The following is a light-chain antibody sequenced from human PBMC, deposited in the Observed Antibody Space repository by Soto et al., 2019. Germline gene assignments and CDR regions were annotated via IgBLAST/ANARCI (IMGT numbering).Light chain of an antibody. Sequence: QSALTQPRSVSGSHGQSVAISCSGTSSDVAGYNYVTWYQQYPGKAPKLMIYDVNKRPSGVPDRFSGSKSGNTASLIISGLQAEDEADYYSCSFAGSYYVFGTGTKLTVL. J-gene: IGLJ1*01. V-gene: IGLV2-11*01. CDR1: SSDVAGYNY. CDR2: DVN. CDR3: CSFAGSYYV.